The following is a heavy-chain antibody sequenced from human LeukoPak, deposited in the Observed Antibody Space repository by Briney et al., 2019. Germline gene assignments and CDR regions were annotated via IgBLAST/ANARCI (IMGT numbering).Heavy chain of an antibody. CDR1: GYTFTSHY. D-gene: IGHD6-13*01. CDR2: INPSGGST. CDR3: VVGIAAAGTIAFDI. Sequence: GASVKVSCKASGYTFTSHYMHWVRQAPGQGLEWMGIINPSGGSTSYAQKFQGRVTMTRDMSTSTVYMELSSLRSEDTAVYYCVVGIAAAGTIAFDIWGQGTMVTVSS. V-gene: IGHV1-46*01. J-gene: IGHJ3*02.